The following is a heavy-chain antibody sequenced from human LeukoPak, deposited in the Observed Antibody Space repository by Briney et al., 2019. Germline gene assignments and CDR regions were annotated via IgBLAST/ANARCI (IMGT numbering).Heavy chain of an antibody. CDR2: MNPNSGNT. J-gene: IGHJ6*02. CDR3: ARGRLRFLEWLLPEEYGMDV. Sequence: GASVKVSCKASGYTFTSCDINWVRQATGQGLEWMGWMNPNSGNTGYAQKFQGRVTMTRNTSISTAYMELSSLRSEDTAVYYCARGRLRFLEWLLPEEYGMDVWGQGTTVTVSS. V-gene: IGHV1-8*01. D-gene: IGHD3-3*01. CDR1: GYTFTSCD.